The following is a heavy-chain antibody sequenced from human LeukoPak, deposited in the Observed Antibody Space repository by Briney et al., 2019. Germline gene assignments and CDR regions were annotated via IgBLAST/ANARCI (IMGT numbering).Heavy chain of an antibody. V-gene: IGHV1-8*01. CDR2: MNPNSGNT. Sequence: ASVKVSCKASGYTFTSYDINWVRQATGQGLEWMGWMNPNSGNTGYAQKFQGRVTMTRNTSISTAYMELRSLRSEDTAMYYCARENQFFDGSLDYWGQGTLVTVSS. D-gene: IGHD3/OR15-3a*01. CDR1: GYTFTSYD. J-gene: IGHJ4*02. CDR3: ARENQFFDGSLDY.